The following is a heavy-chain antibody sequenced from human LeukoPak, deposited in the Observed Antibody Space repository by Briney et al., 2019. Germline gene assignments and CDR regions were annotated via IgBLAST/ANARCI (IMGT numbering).Heavy chain of an antibody. CDR3: ARDSGYSSSWYFGIFDY. J-gene: IGHJ4*02. Sequence: GGSLRLSCAASGFTFSSYWMSWVRQAPGTGLEWVANIKQDGSEKYYVDSVKGRFTISRDNAKNSLYPQMNSLRAEDTAVYYCARDSGYSSSWYFGIFDYWGQGTLVTVSS. CDR2: IKQDGSEK. D-gene: IGHD6-13*01. CDR1: GFTFSSYW. V-gene: IGHV3-7*01.